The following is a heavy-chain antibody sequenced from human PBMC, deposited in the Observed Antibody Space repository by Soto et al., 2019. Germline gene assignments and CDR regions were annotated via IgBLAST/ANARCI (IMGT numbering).Heavy chain of an antibody. Sequence: GGSLILSCASSGVTFSSYSMNWVRQAPGKGLEWVSSISSSSSHIYYADSVKGRFTVSRDNAKNSLYLQMNSLRAEDTAVYYCARYSGYYYGMDVWGQGTTVTSP. D-gene: IGHD6-13*01. CDR3: ARYSGYYYGMDV. CDR1: GVTFSSYS. CDR2: ISSSSSHI. J-gene: IGHJ6*02. V-gene: IGHV3-21*01.